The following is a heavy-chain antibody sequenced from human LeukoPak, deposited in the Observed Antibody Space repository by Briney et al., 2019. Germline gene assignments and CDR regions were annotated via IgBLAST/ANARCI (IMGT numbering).Heavy chain of an antibody. J-gene: IGHJ4*02. CDR1: GFTFNSYG. Sequence: GRSLRLSCAASGFTFNSYGMHWVRQAPGKGLEWVAFISYDGDNEHCADSVKGRFTISRDKSKNTLYLQMNSLRAEDTAVYYCAKDSRHIVVVTAIQSSYFDYWGQGTLVTVSS. CDR2: ISYDGDNE. V-gene: IGHV3-30*18. CDR3: AKDSRHIVVVTAIQSSYFDY. D-gene: IGHD2-21*02.